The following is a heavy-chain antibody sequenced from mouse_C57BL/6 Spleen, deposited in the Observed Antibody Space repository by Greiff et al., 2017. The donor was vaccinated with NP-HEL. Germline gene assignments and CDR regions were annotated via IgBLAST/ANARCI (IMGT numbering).Heavy chain of an antibody. CDR2: INPSSGYT. V-gene: IGHV1-7*01. J-gene: IGHJ1*03. D-gene: IGHD2-3*01. CDR1: GYTFTSYW. Sequence: VQLQQSGAELAKPGASVKLSCKASGYTFTSYWMHWVKQRPGQGLEWIGYINPSSGYTKYNQKFKDKATLTADKSSSTDYMQLSSLTYEDSAVYYCARYGDGYHWYFDVWGTGTTVTVSS. CDR3: ARYGDGYHWYFDV.